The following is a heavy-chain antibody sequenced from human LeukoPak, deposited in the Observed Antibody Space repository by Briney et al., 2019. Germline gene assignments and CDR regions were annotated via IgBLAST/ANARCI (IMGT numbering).Heavy chain of an antibody. CDR1: GYTFTSYG. CDR2: ISAYNGNT. V-gene: IGHV1-18*01. CDR3: ARDLKDIVVVVAATHFDY. Sequence: VASVKVSCTASGYTFTSYGISWVRQAPGQGLEWMGWISAYNGNTNYAQKLQGRVTMTTDTSTSTAYMELRSLRSDDTAVYYCARDLKDIVVVVAATHFDYWGQGTPVTVSS. D-gene: IGHD2-15*01. J-gene: IGHJ4*02.